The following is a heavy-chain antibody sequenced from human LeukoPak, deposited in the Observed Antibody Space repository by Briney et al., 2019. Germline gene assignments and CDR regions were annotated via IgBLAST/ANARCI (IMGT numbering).Heavy chain of an antibody. Sequence: GGSLRLSCAASGFTFSRNSKNWVRQAQGKGQERVSYISSNCSTNSYAVSVKGRFTTSSANAKNSLYLQMNSLRAEDTAIYYCARDPSYFGGDRYSRSAIVPNSWGQGTLVTVSS. CDR2: ISSNCSTN. D-gene: IGHD2-21*02. CDR3: ARDPSYFGGDRYSRSAIVPNS. J-gene: IGHJ4*02. CDR1: GFTFSRNS. V-gene: IGHV3-48*01.